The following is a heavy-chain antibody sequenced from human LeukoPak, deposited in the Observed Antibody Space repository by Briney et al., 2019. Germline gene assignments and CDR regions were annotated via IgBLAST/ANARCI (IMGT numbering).Heavy chain of an antibody. J-gene: IGHJ4*02. Sequence: SETLSLTCAVYDGSFSGYYCSWIRQPPGKGLEWIGEINHSGSANYNPSLKSRVTISVDTSKNQFSLKLSSVTAADTAVYYCARIIRESYDYVWGSYIDYWGQGTLVTVSS. D-gene: IGHD3-16*01. CDR2: INHSGSA. CDR1: DGSFSGYY. CDR3: ARIIRESYDYVWGSYIDY. V-gene: IGHV4-34*01.